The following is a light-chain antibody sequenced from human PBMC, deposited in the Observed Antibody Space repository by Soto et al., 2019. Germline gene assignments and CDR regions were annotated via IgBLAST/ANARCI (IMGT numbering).Light chain of an antibody. V-gene: IGLV4-69*01. CDR1: SGHSSDA. CDR3: QTWGTGFQF. Sequence: QSVLAQSPSASASLGASVKLTCTLSSGHSSDAIAWHQKQPGKGPRYLMDLNNDGSHTKGDGIPDRFSGSSSGADRYLIIASLQSEYEADYYCQTWGTGFQFFGGGTKLTVL. J-gene: IGLJ2*01. CDR2: LNNDGSH.